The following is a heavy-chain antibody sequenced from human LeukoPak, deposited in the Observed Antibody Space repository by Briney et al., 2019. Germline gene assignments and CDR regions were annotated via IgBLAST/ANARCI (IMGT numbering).Heavy chain of an antibody. CDR2: FDPEDGET. Sequence: ASVKVSCKVSRYTLTELSMHWVRPAPGKGLEWMGGFDPEDGETIYAQKFQGRVTMTEDTSTDTAYMELSSLRSEDTAVYYCATELLRKRLGADAFDIWGKGTMVTVSS. J-gene: IGHJ3*02. D-gene: IGHD2-15*01. CDR1: RYTLTELS. V-gene: IGHV1-24*01. CDR3: ATELLRKRLGADAFDI.